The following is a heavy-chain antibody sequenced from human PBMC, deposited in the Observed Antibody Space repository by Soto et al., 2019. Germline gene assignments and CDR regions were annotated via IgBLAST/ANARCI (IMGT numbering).Heavy chain of an antibody. V-gene: IGHV1-69*06. CDR3: ARGWETVGATTPFAY. CDR2: IIPIFGTA. J-gene: IGHJ4*02. CDR1: GGTFSSYA. Sequence: QVQLVQSGAEVKKPGSSVKVSCKASGGTFSSYAISWVRQAPGQGLEWMGGIIPIFGTAKYAQKFQGRVTITADTSPSTAYMELSSLRSEDTALYYCARGWETVGATTPFAYWGQGTLVTVSS. D-gene: IGHD1-26*01.